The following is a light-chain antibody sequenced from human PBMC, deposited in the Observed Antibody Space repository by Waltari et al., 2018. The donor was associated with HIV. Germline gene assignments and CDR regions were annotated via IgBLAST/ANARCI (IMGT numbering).Light chain of an antibody. J-gene: IGLJ1*01. CDR1: ASDIGRYNY. Sequence: QSALSQPASVSASPGQSVAISFSGSASDIGRYNYCSWYQQHPDKTPRLILFDVNNRPSGISDRFSGSKSGTTASLTISTVETDDEADYYCASYTVNSTGVFGSGTKLTVL. V-gene: IGLV2-14*03. CDR3: ASYTVNSTGV. CDR2: DVN.